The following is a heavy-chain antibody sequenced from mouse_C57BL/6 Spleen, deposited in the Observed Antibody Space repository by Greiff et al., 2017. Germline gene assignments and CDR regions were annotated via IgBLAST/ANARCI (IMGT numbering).Heavy chain of an antibody. Sequence: VQLQQPGAELVKPGASVKLSCKASGYTFTSYWMHWVKQRPGQGLEWIGMIHPNSGSTNYNEKFKSKATLTVDKSSSTAYMQLSSLTSEYSAVYYGTHSGSCYYFDYWGQGTTLTVSS. D-gene: IGHD1-1*01. CDR1: GYTFTSYW. J-gene: IGHJ2*01. CDR2: IHPNSGST. V-gene: IGHV1-64*01. CDR3: THSGSCYYFDY.